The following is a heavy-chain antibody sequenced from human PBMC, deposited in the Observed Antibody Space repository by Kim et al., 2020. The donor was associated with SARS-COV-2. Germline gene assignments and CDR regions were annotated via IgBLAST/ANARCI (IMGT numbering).Heavy chain of an antibody. Sequence: STFYADSVKGRFTISRDNSKNTLYLQMNSLRAEDTAVYYCARGAHGAFDIWGQGTMVTVSS. CDR3: ARGAHGAFDI. V-gene: IGHV3-53*01. CDR2: ST. J-gene: IGHJ3*02.